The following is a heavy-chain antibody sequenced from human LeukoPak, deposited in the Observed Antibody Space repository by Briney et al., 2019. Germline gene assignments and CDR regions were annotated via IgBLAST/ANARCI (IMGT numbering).Heavy chain of an antibody. Sequence: GGSLRLSCAVSGFTFSSYWMSWVRQAPGKGLEWVANIKEDGVEKYYVDSVKGRFTISRDNTKNSLFLQMNSLRAEDTAVYYCAREDGEYYYDSSGYYYDYWGQGTLVTVSS. CDR2: IKEDGVEK. CDR3: AREDGEYYYDSSGYYYDY. J-gene: IGHJ4*02. CDR1: GFTFSSYW. V-gene: IGHV3-7*01. D-gene: IGHD3-22*01.